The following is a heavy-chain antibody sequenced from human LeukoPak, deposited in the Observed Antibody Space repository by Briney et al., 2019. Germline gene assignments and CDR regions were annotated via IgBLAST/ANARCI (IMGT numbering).Heavy chain of an antibody. CDR2: ISSTGTYI. D-gene: IGHD4-11*01. CDR3: ARDLDYSTGFDY. Sequence: GGSLRLSCAASGFTFSSYTMNWVRQAPGKGLEWVSSISSTGTYIYYTDSVKGRFTISRDIANSLLYLQMNSLRADDTAVYYCARDLDYSTGFDYWGQGTLVTVSS. V-gene: IGHV3-21*01. CDR1: GFTFSSYT. J-gene: IGHJ4*02.